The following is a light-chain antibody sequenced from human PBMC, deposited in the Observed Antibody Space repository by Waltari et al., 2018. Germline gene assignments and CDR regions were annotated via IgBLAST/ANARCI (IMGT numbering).Light chain of an antibody. J-gene: IGLJ3*02. CDR2: TNN. Sequence: QSVVTQPPSASGTPGQRVTISCSGSSSNIGANHGYWYQQVPGTAPKLLVHTNNERPSGVPARFTGSKSGTSASLAIYGLRSEDEADYYCASWDDKLNAWVIGGGTRLTVL. CDR1: SSNIGANH. V-gene: IGLV1-47*01. CDR3: ASWDDKLNAWV.